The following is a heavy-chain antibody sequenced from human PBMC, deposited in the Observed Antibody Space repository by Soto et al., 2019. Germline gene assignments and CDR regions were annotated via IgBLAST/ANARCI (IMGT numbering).Heavy chain of an antibody. CDR1: GFTLSSCG. D-gene: IGHD6-13*01. Sequence: PGGSLRLSCAASGFTLSSCGMHWVRQAPGKGLEWVAVIWHDGSKTYYADSVKGRLIISRDNSKNTLYVQINSLSAEDRGVYFCARGSIVAAEYGMDVWGQGTTVTVSS. J-gene: IGHJ6*02. CDR3: ARGSIVAAEYGMDV. CDR2: IWHDGSKT. V-gene: IGHV3-33*08.